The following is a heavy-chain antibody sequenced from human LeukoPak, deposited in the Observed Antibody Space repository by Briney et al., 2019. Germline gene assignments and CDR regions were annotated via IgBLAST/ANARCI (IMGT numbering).Heavy chain of an antibody. V-gene: IGHV3-9*01. CDR3: AKSNGYSYAQTLDY. CDR2: ISWNSGSI. Sequence: GGSLRLSCEASGLTFSTHWMTWVRQAPGKGLEWVSGISWNSGSIGYADSVKGRFTISRDNAKNSLYLQMNSLRAEDTALYYCAKSNGYSYAQTLDYWGQGTLVTVSS. CDR1: GLTFSTHW. D-gene: IGHD5-18*01. J-gene: IGHJ4*02.